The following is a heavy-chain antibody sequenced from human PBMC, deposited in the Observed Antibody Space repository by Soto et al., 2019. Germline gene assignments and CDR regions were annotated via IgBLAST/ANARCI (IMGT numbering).Heavy chain of an antibody. J-gene: IGHJ3*02. CDR1: GFTFSSYA. Sequence: GGSLRLSCAASGFTFSSYAMSWVRQAPGKGLEWVSAISGSGGSTYYADSVKGRFTISRDNSKNTLYLQMNSLRAEDTAVYYCAKDLAYYDYIWGSYRYTWAFDIWGQGTMVTVSS. CDR2: ISGSGGST. V-gene: IGHV3-23*01. D-gene: IGHD3-16*02. CDR3: AKDLAYYDYIWGSYRYTWAFDI.